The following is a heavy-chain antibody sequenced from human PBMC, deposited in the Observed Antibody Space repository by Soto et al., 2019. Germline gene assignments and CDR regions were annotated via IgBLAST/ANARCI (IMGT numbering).Heavy chain of an antibody. D-gene: IGHD2-8*02. V-gene: IGHV1-3*04. CDR1: GYTFSRYG. Sequence: QVQLIPSGAEVEKPGASVKVSCKASGYTFSRYGMHWVRQAPGQGLEWMGWINTANGKTGYSEKFQGSVTITRDTSATTVYMELHSLRSEDTATYYCARESTGLSFDHWGQGILVTVSS. J-gene: IGHJ4*02. CDR3: ARESTGLSFDH. CDR2: INTANGKT.